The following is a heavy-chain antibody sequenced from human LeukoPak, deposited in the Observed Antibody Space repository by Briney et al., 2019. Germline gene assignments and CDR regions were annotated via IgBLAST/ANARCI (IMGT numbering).Heavy chain of an antibody. D-gene: IGHD6-13*01. CDR2: INPSGAST. J-gene: IGHJ4*02. CDR3: ARDSSSWYLFDY. CDR1: GYTFTGYY. Sequence: ASVKVSCKASGYTFTGYYMHWVRQAPGQGLEWMGIINPSGASTSYAQNFQGRVTMTRDTSTSTVYMELSSLRSEDTAVYYCARDSSSWYLFDYWGQGTLVTVSS. V-gene: IGHV1-46*01.